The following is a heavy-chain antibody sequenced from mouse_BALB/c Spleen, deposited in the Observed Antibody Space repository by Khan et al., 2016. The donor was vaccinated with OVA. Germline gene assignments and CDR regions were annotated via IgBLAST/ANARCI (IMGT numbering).Heavy chain of an antibody. D-gene: IGHD1-1*01. Sequence: EVELVESGGGLVQSGGSRKLSCAASGFTFTSYGMHWIRQAPEKGLEWVAYISSDSNTIYYADTVKGRFTISRDNPKNTLFLQMTSLRSGDTATYFCATSYFYGYYFDYWGQSTTLTVSS. V-gene: IGHV5-17*02. CDR3: ATSYFYGYYFDY. J-gene: IGHJ2*01. CDR1: GFTFTSYG. CDR2: ISSDSNTI.